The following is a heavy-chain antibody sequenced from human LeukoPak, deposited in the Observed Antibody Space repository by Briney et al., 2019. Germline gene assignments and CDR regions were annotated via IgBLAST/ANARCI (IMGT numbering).Heavy chain of an antibody. Sequence: ASVKASCKASGGTFSSFAISWVRQAPGQGLEWMGGIIPIFGTANYAQKFQGRVTITADESTSTAYMELSSLRSEDTAVYYCARGPRPYDFWSGYYSHYYYGMDVWGQGTTVTVSS. J-gene: IGHJ6*02. CDR1: GGTFSSFA. D-gene: IGHD3-3*01. CDR2: IIPIFGTA. CDR3: ARGPRPYDFWSGYYSHYYYGMDV. V-gene: IGHV1-69*01.